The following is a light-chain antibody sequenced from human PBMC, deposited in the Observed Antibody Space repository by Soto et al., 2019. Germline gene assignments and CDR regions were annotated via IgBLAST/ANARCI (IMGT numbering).Light chain of an antibody. V-gene: IGLV2-8*01. CDR1: SSDVGGYNY. Sequence: QSSLTQPPSASGSPGQSVTISCTGTSSDVGGYNYVSWYQQHPGKAPKLMIFEVTKRPSGVPDRFSGSKSGNTASLTVSGLQAEDEADYYCTSYAGSNTPYVVGNRTKVTVL. CDR3: TSYAGSNTPYV. J-gene: IGLJ1*01. CDR2: EVT.